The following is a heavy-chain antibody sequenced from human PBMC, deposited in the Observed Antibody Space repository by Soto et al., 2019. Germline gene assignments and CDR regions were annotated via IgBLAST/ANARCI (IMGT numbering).Heavy chain of an antibody. CDR1: GYTFTSYD. V-gene: IGHV1-8*01. CDR2: MNPNSGNT. CDR3: VRRGFSSSWGYWYFDL. J-gene: IGHJ2*01. Sequence: QVQLVQSGAEVKKPGASVKVSCKASGYTFTSYDINWVRQATGQGLEWMGWMNPNSGNTGYAQKFQGRVTMTSNTSISTAYMALSSLRAEDTAVYYCVRRGFSSSWGYWYFDLWGRGTLVTVSS. D-gene: IGHD6-13*01.